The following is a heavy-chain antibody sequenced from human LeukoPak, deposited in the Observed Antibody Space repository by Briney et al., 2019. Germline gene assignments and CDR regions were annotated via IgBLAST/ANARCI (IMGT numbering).Heavy chain of an antibody. CDR3: ARDRGGAKFDY. D-gene: IGHD1-26*01. CDR2: ISSSSSYI. CDR1: GFTFSSYS. V-gene: IGHV3-21*01. Sequence: GGSLRLSCAASGFTFSSYSMNWVRQAPGKGLEWVSSISSSSSYIYHADSVKGRFTISRDNAKNSLYLQMNSLRAEDTAVYYCARDRGGAKFDYWGQGTLVTVSS. J-gene: IGHJ4*02.